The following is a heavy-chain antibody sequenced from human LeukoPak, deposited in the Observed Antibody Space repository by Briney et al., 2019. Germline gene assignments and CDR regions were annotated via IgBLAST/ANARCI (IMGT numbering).Heavy chain of an antibody. D-gene: IGHD2-15*01. CDR1: GYSFTSYW. V-gene: IGHV5-51*01. CDR2: IYPGDSDT. J-gene: IGHJ5*02. CDR3: ARQSGYCSGGSCYNWFDP. Sequence: GESLKISCKGSGYSFTSYWIGWVRQMPGKGLEWMGIIYPGDSDTRYSPSFQGQVTIPADKSISTAYLHWSTLKASDPAMYYCARQSGYCSGGSCYNWFDPWGQGTLVTVSS.